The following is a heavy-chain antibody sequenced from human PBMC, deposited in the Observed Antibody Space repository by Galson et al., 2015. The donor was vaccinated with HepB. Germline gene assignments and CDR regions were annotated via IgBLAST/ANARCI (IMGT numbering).Heavy chain of an antibody. CDR3: ARDRRVDYGSGSPIDY. CDR2: ISSSSRYI. D-gene: IGHD3-10*01. V-gene: IGHV3-21*01. CDR1: GFTFSSYS. J-gene: IGHJ4*02. Sequence: SLRLSCAASGFTFSSYSMNWARQAPGKGLEWVSSISSSSRYIYYADSVKGRFTISRDNAKNSLYLQMNSLRAEDTAVYYCARDRRVDYGSGSPIDYWGQGTLVTVSS.